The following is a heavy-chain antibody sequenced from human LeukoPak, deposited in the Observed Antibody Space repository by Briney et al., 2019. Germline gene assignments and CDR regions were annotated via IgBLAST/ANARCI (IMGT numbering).Heavy chain of an antibody. CDR2: IYYSGST. CDR1: GGSISSSSYY. CDR3: ARGGRGSSSSGIDY. J-gene: IGHJ4*02. D-gene: IGHD6-6*01. Sequence: KASETLSLTCTVSGGSISSSSYYWGWIRQPPGKGLEWIGSIYYSGSTYYNPSLKSRVTISVDTSKNQFSLKLGSVTAADTAVYYCARGGRGSSSSGIDYWGQGTLVTVSS. V-gene: IGHV4-39*01.